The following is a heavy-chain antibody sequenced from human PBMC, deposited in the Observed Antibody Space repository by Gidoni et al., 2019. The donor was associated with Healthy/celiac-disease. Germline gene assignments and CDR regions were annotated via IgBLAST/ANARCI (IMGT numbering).Heavy chain of an antibody. Sequence: QLQLQESGPGLVKPSETLSLTCTVSGGSISSSSYYWGWIRQPPGKGLEWIGSIYYSGSTYYNPSLKSRVTISVDTSKNQFSLKLSSVTAADTAVYYCARAHPSREGGYDYSRIAVAGTVDYWGQGTLVTVSS. CDR2: IYYSGST. V-gene: IGHV4-39*01. J-gene: IGHJ4*02. CDR1: GGSISSSSYY. CDR3: ARAHPSREGGYDYSRIAVAGTVDY. D-gene: IGHD6-19*01.